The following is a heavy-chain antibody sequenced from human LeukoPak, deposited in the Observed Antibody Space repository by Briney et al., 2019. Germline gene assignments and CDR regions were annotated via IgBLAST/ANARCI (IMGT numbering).Heavy chain of an antibody. Sequence: GGSLRLSCAASGFTVSSNYMSWVRQAPGKGLEWVSGIYSGGSTYYADSVKGRFTISRDNSKNTLYLQMNSLRAEDTAVYYCAKGLHSGSYFDPGVDAFDIWGQGTMVTVSS. CDR2: IYSGGST. J-gene: IGHJ3*02. D-gene: IGHD1-26*01. CDR3: AKGLHSGSYFDPGVDAFDI. V-gene: IGHV3-53*01. CDR1: GFTVSSNY.